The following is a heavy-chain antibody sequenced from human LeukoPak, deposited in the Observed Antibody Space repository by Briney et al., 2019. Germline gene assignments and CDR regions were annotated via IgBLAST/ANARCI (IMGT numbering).Heavy chain of an antibody. J-gene: IGHJ5*02. CDR3: ARPAKVHRYGWINWFDP. CDR1: GGSFSGYY. Sequence: PSETLSLTCAVYGGSFSGYYWSWIRQPPGKGLEWIGEINHSGSTNYNPSLKSRVTISVDTSKNQFSLKLSSVAAADTAVYYCARPAKVHRYGWINWFDPWGQGTLVTVSS. V-gene: IGHV4-34*01. CDR2: INHSGST. D-gene: IGHD5-18*01.